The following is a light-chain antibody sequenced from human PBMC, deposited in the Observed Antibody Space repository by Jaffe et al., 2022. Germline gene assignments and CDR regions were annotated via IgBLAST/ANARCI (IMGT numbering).Light chain of an antibody. CDR2: WAS. Sequence: DIVMTQSPDSLAVSLGERATINCKSSQSVLYSSNSNNYLAWYQQKPGQPPKLLIYWASTRESGVPDRFSGSGSGTDFTLTISSLQAADVAVYYCQQYYTTPYTFGQGTKLEIK. V-gene: IGKV4-1*01. J-gene: IGKJ2*01. CDR3: QQYYTTPYT. CDR1: QSVLYSSNSNNY.